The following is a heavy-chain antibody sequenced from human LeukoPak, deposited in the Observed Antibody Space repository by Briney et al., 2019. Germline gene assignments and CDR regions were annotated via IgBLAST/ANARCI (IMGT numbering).Heavy chain of an antibody. CDR3: TRMTTGHDY. D-gene: IGHD4-17*01. J-gene: IGHJ4*02. Sequence: SETLSLTCGVSGVSFDDYYWSWVRQTPGKGLEWLGEINHSGYTNDIPSLKSRVTLSIDTSMKQFSLTLRSVTVADAGIYYCTRMTTGHDYWGQGTLVTVSS. CDR1: GVSFDDYY. V-gene: IGHV4-34*01. CDR2: INHSGYT.